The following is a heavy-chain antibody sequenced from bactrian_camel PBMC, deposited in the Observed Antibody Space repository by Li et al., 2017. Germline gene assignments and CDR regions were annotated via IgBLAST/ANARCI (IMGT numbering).Heavy chain of an antibody. CDR1: GSSYCSHD. CDR3: RLDRALPCGSRSSLRMGV. Sequence: HVQLVESGGGSVQAGGSLRLSCAASGSSYCSHDMSWFRQAPEKGREFVADIDKDGDINYADSVKGRFTISQDNDKNTVYLQMNSLKPEDTGMYVCRLDRALPCGSRSSLRMGVWGQGTQVTVS. CDR2: IDKDGDI. J-gene: IGHJ4*01. V-gene: IGHV3S53*01. D-gene: IGHD3*01.